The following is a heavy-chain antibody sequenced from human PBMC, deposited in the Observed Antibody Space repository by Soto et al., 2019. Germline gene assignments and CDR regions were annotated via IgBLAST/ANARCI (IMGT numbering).Heavy chain of an antibody. CDR3: ASKNWPLQLERYYYGMDV. CDR1: GFTFSSYA. V-gene: IGHV3-23*01. J-gene: IGHJ6*02. D-gene: IGHD1-1*01. CDR2: ISGSGGST. Sequence: PGGSLRLSCAASGFTFSSYAMSWVRQAPGKGLEWVSAISGSGGSTYYADSVKGRFTISRDNSKNTLYLQMNSLRAEDTAVYYCASKNWPLQLERYYYGMDVWGQGTTVTVSS.